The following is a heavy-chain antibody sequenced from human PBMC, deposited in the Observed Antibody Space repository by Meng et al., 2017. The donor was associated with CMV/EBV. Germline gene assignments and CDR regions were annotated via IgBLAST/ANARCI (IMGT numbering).Heavy chain of an antibody. D-gene: IGHD6-13*01. CDR1: GSTFSSYA. J-gene: IGHJ4*02. CDR3: ARTPRSSWYVD. CDR2: IYSGGSST. Sequence: GESLKISCAASGSTFSSYAMSWVRQAPGKGLEWVSVIYSGGSSTYYADSVKGRFTISRDNSKNTLYLQMNSLRAEDTAVYYCARTPRSSWYVDWGQGTLVTVSS. V-gene: IGHV3-23*03.